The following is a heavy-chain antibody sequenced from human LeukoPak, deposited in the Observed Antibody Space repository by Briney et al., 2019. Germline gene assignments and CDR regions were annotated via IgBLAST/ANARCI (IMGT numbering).Heavy chain of an antibody. Sequence: GGSLRLSCAPSAFSFSSYWMHWVRQAPGKGLVWVSRIDSDGSSTNYADSVKGRFTISRDNAKNTLYLQMNSLRAEDTAVYYCARDSTDYGDYGYWGQGTLVTVSS. V-gene: IGHV3-74*01. CDR3: ARDSTDYGDYGY. D-gene: IGHD4-17*01. CDR2: IDSDGSST. J-gene: IGHJ4*02. CDR1: AFSFSSYW.